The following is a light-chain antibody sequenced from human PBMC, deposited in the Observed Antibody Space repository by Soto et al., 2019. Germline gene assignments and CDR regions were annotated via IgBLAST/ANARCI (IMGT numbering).Light chain of an antibody. Sequence: QSALTQPASVSGYPGQSITISCTGSSSAVGSYRLVSWYQHHPGKVPKLIIYEVAERPSGVSNRFSGSKFGNTASLTISGLLPEDEADYYCCSYGGSSALPYVFGTGTKVTVL. CDR2: EVA. CDR1: SSAVGSYRL. V-gene: IGLV2-23*02. CDR3: CSYGGSSALPYV. J-gene: IGLJ1*01.